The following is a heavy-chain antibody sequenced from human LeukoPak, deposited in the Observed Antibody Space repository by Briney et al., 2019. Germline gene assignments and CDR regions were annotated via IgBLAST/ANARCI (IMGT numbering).Heavy chain of an antibody. D-gene: IGHD6-19*01. CDR2: ISGSGDST. J-gene: IGHJ4*02. V-gene: IGHV3-23*01. CDR3: ARRSGIAVAGAFDY. CDR1: GFTISSYW. Sequence: GGSLRLSCVASGFTISSYWMTWVRQAPGKGLKWVSGISGSGDSTYYADSVKGRFTISRDNSKNTLYLQMNSLRAEDTAVYYCARRSGIAVAGAFDYWGQGTLVTVSS.